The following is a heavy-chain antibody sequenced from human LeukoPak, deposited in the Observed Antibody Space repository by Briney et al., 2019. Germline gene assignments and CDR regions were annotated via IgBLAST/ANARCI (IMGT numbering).Heavy chain of an antibody. CDR1: GYTFTGYY. Sequence: ASVKVSCKASGYTFTGYYMHWVRQAPGQGLEWIGWINPNSGGTNYAQKFQGRVTMTRDTSISTAYMELSRLRSDDTAVYYCAREGYDILTGQVTFDYWGQGTLVTVSS. CDR3: AREGYDILTGQVTFDY. CDR2: INPNSGGT. D-gene: IGHD3-9*01. V-gene: IGHV1-2*02. J-gene: IGHJ4*02.